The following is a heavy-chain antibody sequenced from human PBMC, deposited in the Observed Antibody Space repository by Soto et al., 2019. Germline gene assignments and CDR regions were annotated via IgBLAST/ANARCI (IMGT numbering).Heavy chain of an antibody. CDR1: GYSFTSYW. D-gene: IGHD2-2*01. CDR2: IYPGDSDT. CDR3: ARPNPRYCSSTSCSDYYYGMDV. V-gene: IGHV5-51*01. J-gene: IGHJ6*02. Sequence: GESLKISCKGSGYSFTSYWIGWVRQMPGKGLEWMGIIYPGDSDTRYSPSFQGQVTISADKSISTAYLQWSSLKASDTAMYYCARPNPRYCSSTSCSDYYYGMDVWGPGTTVTVYS.